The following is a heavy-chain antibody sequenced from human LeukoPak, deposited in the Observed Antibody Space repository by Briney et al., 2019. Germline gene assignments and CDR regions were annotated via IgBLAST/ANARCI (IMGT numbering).Heavy chain of an antibody. Sequence: GGSLRLSCAASGFTFSSYWMTWVRQSPGKGLEWVANIKQDGGEKYYVDSVTGRFTISRDNAKNSLYLQMNSLRAEDTALYYCARDMPDSSGYSINYMDVWGKGTTVTVSS. CDR2: IKQDGGEK. V-gene: IGHV3-7*03. CDR1: GFTFSSYW. CDR3: ARDMPDSSGYSINYMDV. J-gene: IGHJ6*03. D-gene: IGHD3-22*01.